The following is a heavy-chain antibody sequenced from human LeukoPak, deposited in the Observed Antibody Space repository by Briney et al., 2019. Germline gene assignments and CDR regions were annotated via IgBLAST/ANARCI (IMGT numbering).Heavy chain of an antibody. V-gene: IGHV3-33*01. CDR1: GFTFNTYA. J-gene: IGHJ4*02. CDR2: ICHVGGLK. D-gene: IGHD3-10*01. CDR3: AREIFGSGSYPDS. Sequence: PGGSLRLSCEASGFTFNTYAMRWVRQAPGKGLEWVTRICHVGGLKFYIDSVRGRVTITRDNSKNTVYLQMNGLRAEDTAVYYCAREIFGSGSYPDSWGQGTLGAVS.